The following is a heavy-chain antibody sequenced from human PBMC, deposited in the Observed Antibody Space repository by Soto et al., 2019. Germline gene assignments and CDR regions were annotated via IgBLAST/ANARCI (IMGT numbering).Heavy chain of an antibody. D-gene: IGHD1-1*01. CDR2: IYPGGVNI. J-gene: IGHJ5*02. V-gene: IGHV1-46*03. CDR1: GYTFTNYA. Sequence: ASVKVSCKASGYTFTNYAMHWVRQAPGQRLEWMGTIYPGGVNIGYAQKFKGRVTMTKDTSTSTVYMELNSLTSEDTAVYYCARDQSWHDLVWWFYPWGQGTLVTVSS. CDR3: ARDQSWHDLVWWFYP.